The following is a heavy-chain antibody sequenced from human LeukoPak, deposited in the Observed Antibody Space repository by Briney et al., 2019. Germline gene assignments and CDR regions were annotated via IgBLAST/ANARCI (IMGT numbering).Heavy chain of an antibody. CDR2: ISLRGLT. J-gene: IGHJ4*02. CDR1: GGSISGTNW. D-gene: IGHD1-26*01. Sequence: SETLSLTCGISGGSISGTNWWSWVRQPPGQGLEWIGEISLRGLTNYNPSLRSRLTMSLDESKNQVSLNLTSVTAADTAVYYCSRESGPFSPFGFWGQGTLVSVHS. V-gene: IGHV4-4*02. CDR3: SRESGPFSPFGF.